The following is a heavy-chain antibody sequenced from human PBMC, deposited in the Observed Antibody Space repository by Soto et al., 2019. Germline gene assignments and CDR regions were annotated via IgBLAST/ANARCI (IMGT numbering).Heavy chain of an antibody. CDR3: ARDSGYSYGLGWFDP. CDR2: IWYDGSNK. J-gene: IGHJ5*02. D-gene: IGHD5-18*01. V-gene: IGHV3-33*08. Sequence: QVQLVESGGGVVQPGRSLRLSCAASGFTFSSYAMHWVRQAPGKGLEWVAVIWYDGSNKYYADSVKGRFTISRDNSKNTLYLQMNSLRAEDTAVYYCARDSGYSYGLGWFDPWGQGTLVTVSS. CDR1: GFTFSSYA.